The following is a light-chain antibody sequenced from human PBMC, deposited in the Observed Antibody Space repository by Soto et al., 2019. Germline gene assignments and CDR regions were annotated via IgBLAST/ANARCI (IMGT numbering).Light chain of an antibody. J-gene: IGKJ1*01. V-gene: IGKV3-20*01. CDR3: QQYDASPRT. CDR2: GTF. Sequence: EIVLTQSPGTLSLSPGERATVSCRASQSVSANWLAWYQQKAGQAPRLLIYGTFHRADGIPDRFSGSGSGTDFTLTISRLEPEDFAVYYCQQYDASPRTVGQGTKVHIK. CDR1: QSVSANW.